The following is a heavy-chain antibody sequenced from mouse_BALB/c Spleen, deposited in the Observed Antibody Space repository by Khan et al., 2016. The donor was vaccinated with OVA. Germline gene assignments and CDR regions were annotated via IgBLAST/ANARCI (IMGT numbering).Heavy chain of an antibody. CDR1: GYSITSGYA. Sequence: EVQLVESGPGLVKPSQSLSLTCTVTGYSITSGYAWNWIRQFPGNKLEWMGYISYSGVTSYTPSLKSRISITRDTSKNQFFLQLTSVTTEDTATYYCARGNDYGYYFDYWGQGTTLTVAS. CDR3: ARGNDYGYYFDY. CDR2: ISYSGVT. J-gene: IGHJ2*01. V-gene: IGHV3-2*02. D-gene: IGHD1-1*01.